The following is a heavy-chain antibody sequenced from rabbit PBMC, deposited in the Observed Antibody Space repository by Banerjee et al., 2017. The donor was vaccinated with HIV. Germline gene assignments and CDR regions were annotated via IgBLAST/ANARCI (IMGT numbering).Heavy chain of an antibody. CDR1: GFSFSGRYY. CDR3: ARELVVVLMGLGYYGMDL. J-gene: IGHJ6*01. D-gene: IGHD8-1*01. Sequence: QSLEESGGDLVKPGASLTLTCTASGFSFSGRYYMCWVRQAPGKGLEWLGCIDTGDGSAYYASWAKGRFTISKTSSTSVTLQMTSLTAADTATYFCARELVVVLMGLGYYGMDLWGPGTLVTVS. V-gene: IGHV1S40*01. CDR2: IDTGDGSA.